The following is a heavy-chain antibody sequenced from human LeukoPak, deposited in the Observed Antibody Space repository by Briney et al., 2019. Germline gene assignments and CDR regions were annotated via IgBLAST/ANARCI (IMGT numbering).Heavy chain of an antibody. Sequence: PGGSLRLSCAASGFTFSTYGMHWVRQAPGKGLEWVAFIRFDGSIKYYADCVKGRFTISRDNSKNTLYVQMNSLRDEDTAVYYCAKEGRPPGTDYHSNWLFDDYWGQGTLVTVSS. D-gene: IGHD3-9*01. J-gene: IGHJ4*02. CDR3: AKEGRPPGTDYHSNWLFDDY. CDR1: GFTFSTYG. V-gene: IGHV3-30*02. CDR2: IRFDGSIK.